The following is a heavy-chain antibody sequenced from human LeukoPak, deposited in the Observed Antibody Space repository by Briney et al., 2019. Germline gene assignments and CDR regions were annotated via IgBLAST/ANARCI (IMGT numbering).Heavy chain of an antibody. CDR1: GYTFTSYG. CDR3: ARDLYIDVVVVAASPLDY. CDR2: ISAYNGNT. D-gene: IGHD2-15*01. V-gene: IGHV1-18*01. J-gene: IGHJ4*02. Sequence: GASLKVSCKASGYTFTSYGISWVRQAPGQGLEWMGWISAYNGNTNYAQKLQGRVTMTTDTSTSTAYMELRSLRSDDTAVYYCARDLYIDVVVVAASPLDYWGQGTLVTVSS.